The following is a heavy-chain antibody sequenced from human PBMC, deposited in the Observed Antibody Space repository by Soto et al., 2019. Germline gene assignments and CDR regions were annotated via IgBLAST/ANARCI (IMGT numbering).Heavy chain of an antibody. CDR2: INPSGGST. V-gene: IGHV1-46*01. CDR1: GYTFTSYY. J-gene: IGHJ3*02. CDR3: ARGLTILDAFDI. Sequence: GASVKVSCKASGYTFTSYYMHWVRQAPGQGLEWMGIINPSGGSTSYAQKFQGRVTITADKSTSTAYMELSSLRSEDTAVYYCARGLTILDAFDIWGQGTMVTVSS. D-gene: IGHD2-2*02.